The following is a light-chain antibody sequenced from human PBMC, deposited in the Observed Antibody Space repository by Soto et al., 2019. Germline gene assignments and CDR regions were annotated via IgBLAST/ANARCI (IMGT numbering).Light chain of an antibody. J-gene: IGKJ2*01. CDR1: QSVSSY. CDR2: DAS. V-gene: IGKV3-11*01. CDR3: QQRSNWPPLST. Sequence: EIVLTQSPATLSLSPGERATLSCRASQSVSSYLAWYQQKPGQAPRLLIYDASNRATGIPARFSGSGSGTDFTLTISSIEPEDVEFYYCQQRSNWPPLSTFGQGTKLEIK.